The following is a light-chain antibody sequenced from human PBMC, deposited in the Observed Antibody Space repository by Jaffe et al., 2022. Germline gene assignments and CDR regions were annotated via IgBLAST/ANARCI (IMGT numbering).Light chain of an antibody. Sequence: QLVLTQSPSASASLGTSVKLTCTLSSGHSSYAIAWHQQKPEKGPRYLMNLNSDGSHSKGDGIPDRFSGSSSGAERYLTISSLQSEDEADYYCQTWGTGIRVFGGGTKLTVL. J-gene: IGLJ3*02. V-gene: IGLV4-69*02. CDR2: LNSDGSH. CDR3: QTWGTGIRV. CDR1: SGHSSYA.